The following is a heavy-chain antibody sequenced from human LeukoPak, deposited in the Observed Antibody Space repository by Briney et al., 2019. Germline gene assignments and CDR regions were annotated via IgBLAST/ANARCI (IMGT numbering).Heavy chain of an antibody. CDR2: IYYSGST. V-gene: IGHV4-31*03. Sequence: SQTLSLTCTVSGGSISSSGYYWSWIRQHPGKGLEWIGYIYYSGSTYYNPSLKSRVTISVDTSRNQFSLKLSSVTAADTAVYYCASGHYYGSGSLDYWGQGTLVTVSS. CDR3: ASGHYYGSGSLDY. D-gene: IGHD3-10*01. CDR1: GGSISSSGYY. J-gene: IGHJ4*02.